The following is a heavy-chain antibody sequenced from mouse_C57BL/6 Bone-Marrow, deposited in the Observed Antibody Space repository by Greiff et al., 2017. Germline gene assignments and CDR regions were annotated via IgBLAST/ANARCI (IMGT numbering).Heavy chain of an antibody. Sequence: VHVKQSGPVLVKPGASVKMSCKASGYTFTDYYMNWVKQSHGKSLEWIGVINPYNGGTRYNQKFKGKATLTVDKSSSTAYMELNSLTSEDSAVYYCARGGQTAQDYFDYWGQGTTLTVSS. J-gene: IGHJ2*01. CDR2: INPYNGGT. CDR3: ARGGQTAQDYFDY. D-gene: IGHD3-2*02. CDR1: GYTFTDYY. V-gene: IGHV1-19*01.